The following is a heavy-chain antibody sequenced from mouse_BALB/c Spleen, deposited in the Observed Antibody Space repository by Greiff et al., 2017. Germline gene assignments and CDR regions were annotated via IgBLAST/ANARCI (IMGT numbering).Heavy chain of an antibody. CDR1: GFTFSDYG. J-gene: IGHJ4*01. D-gene: IGHD3-1*01. Sequence: EVQLVESGGGLVQPGGSRKLSCAASGFTFSDYGMAWVRQAPGKGPEWVAFISNLAYSNYYADTVTGRFTISRENAKNTLYLEMSSLRSEDTAMYYWARDRGSSYAMGYWGQGTSVTGSS. CDR2: ISNLAYSN. CDR3: ARDRGSSYAMGY. V-gene: IGHV5-15*02.